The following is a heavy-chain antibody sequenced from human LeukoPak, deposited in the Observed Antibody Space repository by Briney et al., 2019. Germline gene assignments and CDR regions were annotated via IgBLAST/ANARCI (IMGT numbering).Heavy chain of an antibody. D-gene: IGHD3-16*02. Sequence: PGRSLRLSCAASGFTFSSYGMHWVRQAPGKGLEWVAVTWYDGSNKYYADSVKGRFTISRDNSKNTLYLRMNSLRAEDTAVYYCARGRQPDMITFGGVIVTNWFDPWGQGTLVTVSS. CDR1: GFTFSSYG. CDR3: ARGRQPDMITFGGVIVTNWFDP. CDR2: TWYDGSNK. V-gene: IGHV3-33*08. J-gene: IGHJ5*02.